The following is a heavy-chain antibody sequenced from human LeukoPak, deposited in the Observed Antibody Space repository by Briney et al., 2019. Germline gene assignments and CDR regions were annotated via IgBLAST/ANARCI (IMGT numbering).Heavy chain of an antibody. CDR1: GGSISSSSYY. D-gene: IGHD6-13*01. CDR3: ARHYSSSRWFFDY. Sequence: SETLSLTCTVSGGSISSSSYYWAWIRQPPGKGLEWIGSIYNSGSTYYNPSLESRVTISVDTSKNQFSLKLSSVTAADTAVYSCARHYSSSRWFFDYLGQGTLVTVSS. J-gene: IGHJ4*02. CDR2: IYNSGST. V-gene: IGHV4-39*01.